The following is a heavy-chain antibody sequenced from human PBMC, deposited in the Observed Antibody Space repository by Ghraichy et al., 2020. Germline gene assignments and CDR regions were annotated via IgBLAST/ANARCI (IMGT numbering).Heavy chain of an antibody. Sequence: SETLSLTCAVYGGSFSGYYWSWIRQPPGKGLEWIGEINHSGSTNYNPSLKSRVTISVDTSKNQFSLKLSSVTAADTAVYYCARGRTYYGSGSYYPRVPNDYWGQGTLVTVSS. CDR3: ARGRTYYGSGSYYPRVPNDY. D-gene: IGHD3-10*01. CDR1: GGSFSGYY. CDR2: INHSGST. J-gene: IGHJ4*02. V-gene: IGHV4-34*01.